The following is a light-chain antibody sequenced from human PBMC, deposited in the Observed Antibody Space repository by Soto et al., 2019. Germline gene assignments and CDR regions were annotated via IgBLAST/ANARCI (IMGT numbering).Light chain of an antibody. CDR1: SSDVGSYNF. V-gene: IGLV2-23*02. J-gene: IGLJ3*02. CDR3: CSYAGSHWV. Sequence: QSALTQPASVSGSPGQSITISCTGTSSDVGSYNFVSWYQQHPGKAPKLMIYEVSKRPSGVSNRFSGSKSGNTASLTISGLQAEDEADYYCCSYAGSHWVFGGGTKLTGL. CDR2: EVS.